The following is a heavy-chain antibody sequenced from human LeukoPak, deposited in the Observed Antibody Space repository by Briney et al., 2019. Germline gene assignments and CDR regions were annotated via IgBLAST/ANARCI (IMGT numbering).Heavy chain of an antibody. CDR1: GFTFSSYS. Sequence: GGSLRLSCAASGFTFSSYSMNWVRQAPGKGLEWVSPISSSSSYIYYADSVKGRFTISRDNAKNTLYLQMNSLRAEDTAVYYCARGPGGSWPFDYWGQGTLVTVSS. V-gene: IGHV3-21*01. CDR2: ISSSSSYI. J-gene: IGHJ4*02. D-gene: IGHD2-15*01. CDR3: ARGPGGSWPFDY.